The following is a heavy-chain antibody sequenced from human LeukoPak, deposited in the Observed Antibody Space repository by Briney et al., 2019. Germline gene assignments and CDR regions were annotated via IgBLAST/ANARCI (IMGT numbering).Heavy chain of an antibody. J-gene: IGHJ4*02. V-gene: IGHV4-34*01. CDR2: INHSGST. D-gene: IGHD3-3*01. CDR3: ARRRVLITIFGVVIGTYFDY. Sequence: SETLSLTCAVYGGSFSGYYWSWIRQPPGKGLEWIGEINHSGSTNYNPSLKSRVTISVDTSKNQFSLKLSSVTAADTAVYYCARRRVLITIFGVVIGTYFDYWGQGTLVTVSS. CDR1: GGSFSGYY.